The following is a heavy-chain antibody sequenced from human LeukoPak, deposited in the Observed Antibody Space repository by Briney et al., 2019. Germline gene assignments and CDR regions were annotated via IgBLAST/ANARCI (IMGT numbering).Heavy chain of an antibody. J-gene: IGHJ4*02. CDR3: ATLVSTRYYFDY. D-gene: IGHD5/OR15-5a*01. Sequence: SETLSLTCTVSDYSIRSGYGYYWGWIPQPPGKGLGWIGIMYHSGITYYHHFTSSLKSRVTISIHTSKHQFSLRLTSVTAADTPVYFCATLVSTRYYFDYWVEGTLV. CDR1: DYSIRSGYGYY. CDR2: MYHSGIT. V-gene: IGHV4-38-2*02.